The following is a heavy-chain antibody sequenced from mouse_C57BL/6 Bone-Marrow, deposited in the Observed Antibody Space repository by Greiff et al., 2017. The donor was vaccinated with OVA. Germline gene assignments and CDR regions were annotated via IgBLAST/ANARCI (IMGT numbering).Heavy chain of an antibody. CDR2: INPYNGDT. J-gene: IGHJ2*01. CDR1: GYSFTGYF. CDR3: ALIYDGYYPYYFDY. Sequence: VQLQQSGPELVKPGDSVKISCKASGYSFTGYFMNWVMQSHGKSLEWIGRINPYNGDTFYNQKFKGKATLTVDKSSSTAHMELRSLTSEDSAVYYCALIYDGYYPYYFDYWGQGTTLTVSS. D-gene: IGHD2-3*01. V-gene: IGHV1-20*01.